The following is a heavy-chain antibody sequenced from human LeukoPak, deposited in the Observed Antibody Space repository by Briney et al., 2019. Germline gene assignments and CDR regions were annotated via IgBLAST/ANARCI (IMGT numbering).Heavy chain of an antibody. CDR3: ARDGRHYYGSGSYYVTYYYYGMAV. CDR2: IKQDGSEK. V-gene: IGHV3-7*03. CDR1: GFTFSSYW. Sequence: GGSLRLSCAASGFTFSSYWMSWVRQAPGKGLEWMANIKQDGSEKYYVDSVKGRFTISRDNAKNSLYLQMNSLRAEDTAVYYCARDGRHYYGSGSYYVTYYYYGMAVWGQGTTVNVSS. D-gene: IGHD3-10*01. J-gene: IGHJ6*02.